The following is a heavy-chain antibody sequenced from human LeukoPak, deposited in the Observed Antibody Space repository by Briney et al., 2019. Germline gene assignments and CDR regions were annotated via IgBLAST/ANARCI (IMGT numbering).Heavy chain of an antibody. CDR1: GGSISINSYN. V-gene: IGHV4-39*01. D-gene: IGHD3-9*01. CDR3: ARHPTGYPNWFDP. J-gene: IGHJ5*02. CDR2: IHYRGTT. Sequence: SETLSLTCTVSGGSISINSYNWAWIRQPPGRGLEWIGAIHYRGTTYYNPSLKSRVTISVDTSKNQFSMKLNSLTAADTAVYYCARHPTGYPNWFDPWGQGTLVTVSS.